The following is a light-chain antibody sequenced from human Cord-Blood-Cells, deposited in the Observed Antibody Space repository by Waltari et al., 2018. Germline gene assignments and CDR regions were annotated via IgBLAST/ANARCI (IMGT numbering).Light chain of an antibody. Sequence: DIVMTQSPDSLAVFLGDRATITCKSSQSVLYSSNNKNYLAWYQQKPGQPPKLLIYWASTRESGVPDRFRGSGSGTDFTLTISSLQAEDVAVYYCQQYYSTPYSFGQGTKLEIK. CDR1: QSVLYSSNNKNY. CDR2: WAS. CDR3: QQYYSTPYS. J-gene: IGKJ2*03. V-gene: IGKV4-1*01.